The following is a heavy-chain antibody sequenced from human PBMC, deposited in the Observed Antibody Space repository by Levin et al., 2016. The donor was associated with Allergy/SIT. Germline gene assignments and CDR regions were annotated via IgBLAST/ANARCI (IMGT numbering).Heavy chain of an antibody. CDR3: AKLFGVIAAAGTESIFDY. CDR1: GFTFSSYG. Sequence: GGSLRLSCAASGFTFSSYGMHWVRQAPGKGLEWVAVISYDGSNKYYADSVKGRFTISRDNSKNTLYLQMNSLRAEDTAVYYCAKLFGVIAAAGTESIFDYWGQGTLVTVSS. CDR2: ISYDGSNK. V-gene: IGHV3-30*18. J-gene: IGHJ4*02. D-gene: IGHD6-13*01.